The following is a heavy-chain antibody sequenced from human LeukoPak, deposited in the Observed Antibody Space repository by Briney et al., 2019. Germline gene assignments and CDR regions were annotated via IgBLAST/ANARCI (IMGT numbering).Heavy chain of an antibody. V-gene: IGHV1-46*01. Sequence: ASVKVSCKASGYTFTSYYMHWVRQAPGQELEWMGIINPSGGSTSYAQKFQGRVTMTRDTSTSTVYMELSSLRSEDTAVYYCARAQRPYGSGSYYSSYWGQGTLVTVSS. J-gene: IGHJ4*02. D-gene: IGHD3-10*01. CDR2: INPSGGST. CDR1: GYTFTSYY. CDR3: ARAQRPYGSGSYYSSY.